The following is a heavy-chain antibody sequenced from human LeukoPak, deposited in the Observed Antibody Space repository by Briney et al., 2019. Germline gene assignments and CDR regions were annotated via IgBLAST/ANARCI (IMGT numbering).Heavy chain of an antibody. V-gene: IGHV1-69*04. CDR2: IIPIFGIA. J-gene: IGHJ4*02. D-gene: IGHD3-22*01. CDR3: ARVTYYYDSSGYVDY. Sequence: SVKVSCKASGGTFSSYAISWVRQAPGQGLEWMGRIIPIFGIASYAQKFQGRVTITADKSTSTAYMELSSLRSEGTAVYYCARVTYYYDSSGYVDYWGQGTLVTVSS. CDR1: GGTFSSYA.